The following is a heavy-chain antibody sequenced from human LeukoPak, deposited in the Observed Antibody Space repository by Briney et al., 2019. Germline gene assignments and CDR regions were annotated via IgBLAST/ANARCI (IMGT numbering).Heavy chain of an antibody. CDR2: INHSGST. CDR3: ARVGYDYVWGSYRRDAFDI. D-gene: IGHD3-16*02. CDR1: SGSISSYY. V-gene: IGHV4-34*01. Sequence: PSETLSLTCTVSSGSISSYYWSWIRQPPGRGLEWIGEINHSGSTNYNPSLKSRVTISVDTSKNQFSLKLSSVTAADTAVYYCARVGYDYVWGSYRRDAFDIWGQGTMVTVSS. J-gene: IGHJ3*02.